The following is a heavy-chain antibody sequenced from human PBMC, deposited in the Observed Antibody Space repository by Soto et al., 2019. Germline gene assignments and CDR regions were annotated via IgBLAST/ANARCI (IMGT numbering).Heavy chain of an antibody. D-gene: IGHD2-2*01. J-gene: IGHJ4*02. CDR2: ISGSGGST. CDR3: AKSGTLVPATYDY. V-gene: IGHV3-23*01. CDR1: GFTFSSYA. Sequence: PGGSLRLSCAASGFTFSSYAMSWVRQAPGKGLEWASAISGSGGSTYYADSVKGRFTISRDNSKNTLYLQMNSLRAEDTAVYYCAKSGTLVPATYDYWGQGTLVTVSS.